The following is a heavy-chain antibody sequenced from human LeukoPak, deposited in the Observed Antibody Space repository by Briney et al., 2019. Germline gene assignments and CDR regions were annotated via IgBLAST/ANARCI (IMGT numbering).Heavy chain of an antibody. CDR2: ISSSSSYI. CDR1: GFTFSDYY. J-gene: IGHJ4*02. D-gene: IGHD2-15*01. CDR3: AREVVGAGNYFDY. V-gene: IGHV3-11*06. Sequence: SGGSLRLSCAASGFTFSDYYMSWIRQAPGKGLEWVSSISSSSSYIYYADSVKGRFTISRDNAKNSVYLQMNSLRAEDMALYYCAREVVGAGNYFDYWGQGTLVTVSS.